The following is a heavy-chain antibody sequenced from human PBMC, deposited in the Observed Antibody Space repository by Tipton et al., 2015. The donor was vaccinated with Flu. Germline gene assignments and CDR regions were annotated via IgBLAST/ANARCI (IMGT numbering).Heavy chain of an antibody. CDR1: GYSIRSSNYY. J-gene: IGHJ4*02. D-gene: IGHD3-10*02. V-gene: IGHV4-38-2*01. CDR2: IYHSGST. Sequence: TLSLTCAVSGYSIRSSNYYWGWVRQPPGKGLEWIGTIYHSGSTYYNPSLKSRLTMSVDTSKNQFSLKLSSVTAADTAVYYCARHTGDSVRGVIDYWGQGTLVTVSP. CDR3: ARHTGDSVRGVIDY.